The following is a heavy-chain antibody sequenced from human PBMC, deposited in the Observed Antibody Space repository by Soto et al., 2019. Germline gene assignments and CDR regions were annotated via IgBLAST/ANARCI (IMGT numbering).Heavy chain of an antibody. V-gene: IGHV1-18*01. D-gene: IGHD3-10*01. CDR2: ISAYNGNT. Sequence: QVQLVQSGAEVKKPGASVKVSCKASGYTFTSYGISWVRQAPGQGLEWMGRISAYNGNTNYAQKVQGRVTVTTDTSTGSGYLDLESVRFVVTAVGYSAREYYYGWGPWFWGQGTVVTDSS. CDR3: AREYYYGWGPWF. CDR1: GYTFTSYG. J-gene: IGHJ4*02.